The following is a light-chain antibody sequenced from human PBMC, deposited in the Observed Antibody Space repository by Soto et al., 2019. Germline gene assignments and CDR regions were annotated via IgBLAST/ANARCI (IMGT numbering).Light chain of an antibody. CDR1: QSISSS. CDR2: AAS. Sequence: DIQMTQSPSSLSSSVGDRVTISFRPSQSISSSLNWYQQQPGKATKLLIYAASSLQSGVPSRFSGSGSGTDFTLTISSLQPEDFATYYCQQSYSTWTFGQGTKVDIK. V-gene: IGKV1-39*01. CDR3: QQSYSTWT. J-gene: IGKJ1*01.